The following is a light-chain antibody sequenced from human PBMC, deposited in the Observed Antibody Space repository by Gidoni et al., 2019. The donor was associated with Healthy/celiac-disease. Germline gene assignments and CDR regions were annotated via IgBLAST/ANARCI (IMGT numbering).Light chain of an antibody. CDR1: QSISSY. J-gene: IGKJ3*01. Sequence: DIQMTQSPSSLSASVGDRVTITCRASQSISSYLNWYQQKPGKAPKLLIYAASSLQSGVPSRFSGSGSGTDFTLTISSLQPEDFATYYSQQSYGTQFTFGPGTKVDIK. CDR3: QQSYGTQFT. V-gene: IGKV1-39*01. CDR2: AAS.